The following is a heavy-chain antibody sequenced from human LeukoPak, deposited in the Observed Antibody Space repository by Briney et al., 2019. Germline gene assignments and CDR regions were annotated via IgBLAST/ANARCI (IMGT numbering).Heavy chain of an antibody. Sequence: PSETLSLTCTVSGGSISSYYWGWIRQPPGKGLEWIGSIYYSGSTYYNPSLNSRVTISVDTSKNQFSLKLGSVTAADTAVYYCARDTSYYYDGSGPKGFDYWGQGTLVTVSS. V-gene: IGHV4-39*07. CDR1: GGSISSYY. D-gene: IGHD3-22*01. CDR2: IYYSGST. J-gene: IGHJ4*02. CDR3: ARDTSYYYDGSGPKGFDY.